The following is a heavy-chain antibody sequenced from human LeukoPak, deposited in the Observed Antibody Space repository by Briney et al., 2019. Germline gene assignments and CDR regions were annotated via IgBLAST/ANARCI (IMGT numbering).Heavy chain of an antibody. CDR3: ARCTSGYYYDSSGYYGGLGVRPDY. V-gene: IGHV4-39*07. CDR1: GGSISSSSYY. CDR2: IYYSGST. J-gene: IGHJ4*02. D-gene: IGHD3-22*01. Sequence: SETLSLTCTVSGGSISSSSYYWGWIRQPPGKGLEWIGSIYYSGSTYYNPSLKSRVTISVDTSKNQFSLKLSSVTAADTAVYYCARCTSGYYYDSSGYYGGLGVRPDYWGQGTLVTVSS.